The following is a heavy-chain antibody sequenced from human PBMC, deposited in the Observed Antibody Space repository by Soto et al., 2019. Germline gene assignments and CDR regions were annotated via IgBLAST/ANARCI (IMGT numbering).Heavy chain of an antibody. CDR3: ARSPNYYYYGFDV. CDR2: IYYSGST. Sequence: SETLSLTCTVSGGSVSSGDYFWSWLRQSPGKRLEWIAYIYYSGSTNYNPSLKSRATISVDTSKSQVSLTLTSMTAADAALYYCARSPNYYYYGFDVWGQGTAVTV. V-gene: IGHV4-61*08. CDR1: GGSVSSGDYF. D-gene: IGHD3-10*01. J-gene: IGHJ6*02.